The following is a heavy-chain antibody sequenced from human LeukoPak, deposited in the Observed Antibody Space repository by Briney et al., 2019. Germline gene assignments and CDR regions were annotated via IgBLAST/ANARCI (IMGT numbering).Heavy chain of an antibody. Sequence: KTSETLSLTCTVSGGSISSDYWSWIRQPPGKGLEWIGYIYFTGSTDYNPSFKSRVTMSVDTSENQFSLKLNSVTAADTAVYYCARQELAFTFAFDIWGQGTVVTVSS. D-gene: IGHD2/OR15-2a*01. V-gene: IGHV4-59*01. CDR1: GGSISSDY. CDR2: IYFTGST. J-gene: IGHJ3*02. CDR3: ARQELAFTFAFDI.